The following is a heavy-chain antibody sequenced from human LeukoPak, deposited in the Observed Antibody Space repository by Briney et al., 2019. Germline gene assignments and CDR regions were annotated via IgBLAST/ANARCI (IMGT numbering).Heavy chain of an antibody. Sequence: ASVKVSCKASGYTFSNYGISWVRQAPGQGLEWMGWINPNSGGTNYAQKFQGRVTMTRDTSISTAYMELSRLRSDDTAVYYCARDQRGYNDYWGQGTLVTVSS. J-gene: IGHJ4*02. D-gene: IGHD5-12*01. CDR2: INPNSGGT. CDR3: ARDQRGYNDY. V-gene: IGHV1-2*02. CDR1: GYTFSNYG.